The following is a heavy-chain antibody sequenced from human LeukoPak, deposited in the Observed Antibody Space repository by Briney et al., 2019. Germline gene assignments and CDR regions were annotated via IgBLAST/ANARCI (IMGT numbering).Heavy chain of an antibody. V-gene: IGHV4-59*01. CDR1: GGSISSYY. Sequence: KPSETLSLTCTVSGGSISSYYWSWIRQPPGEGLEWIGYIYYSGSTNYNPSLKSRVTISVDTSKNQFSLKLSSVTAADTAVYYCARDGPGDGHGIDIWGQGTMVTVSS. CDR2: IYYSGST. J-gene: IGHJ3*02. CDR3: ARDGPGDGHGIDI. D-gene: IGHD3-10*01.